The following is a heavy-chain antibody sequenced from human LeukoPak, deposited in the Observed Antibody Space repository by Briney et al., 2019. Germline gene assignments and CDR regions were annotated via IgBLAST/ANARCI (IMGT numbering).Heavy chain of an antibody. CDR2: IFYSGST. D-gene: IGHD3-10*01. Sequence: GSLRLSCAASGFTFSTYWMSWVRQAPGKGLEWIGNIFYSGSTYYSPSLRSRVTISLDTSRNQFSLKLNSVTAADTAVYYCAKSNGYGLVDIWGQGTMATVSS. CDR3: AKSNGYGLVDI. CDR1: GFTFSTYW. V-gene: IGHV4-4*02. J-gene: IGHJ3*02.